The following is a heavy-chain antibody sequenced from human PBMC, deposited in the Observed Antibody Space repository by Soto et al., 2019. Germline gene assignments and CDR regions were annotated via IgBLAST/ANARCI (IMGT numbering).Heavy chain of an antibody. V-gene: IGHV1-69*01. Sequence: QVQLVQSGAEVKKPGSSVKVSCKASGGTFSSYAISWVRQAPGQGLEWMGGLIPIFGTANYAQKFQGRVTITADESTRAAYMELSGLRSEDTAVYYCASPSEGGAAGTSGVWFDPWGQGTLVTVSS. CDR1: GGTFSSYA. CDR2: LIPIFGTA. CDR3: ASPSEGGAAGTSGVWFDP. J-gene: IGHJ5*02. D-gene: IGHD6-13*01.